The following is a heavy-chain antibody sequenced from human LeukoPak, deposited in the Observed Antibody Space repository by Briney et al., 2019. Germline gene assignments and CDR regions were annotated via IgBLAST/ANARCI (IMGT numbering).Heavy chain of an antibody. Sequence: LAGGSLRLSCAASGFTFSSYGMHWVRQAPGKGLEWVAVIWYDGSNKYYADSVKGRFTISRDNSKNTLYLQMNSLRAEDTAVYYCARCSGSPRRYFQHWGQGTLVTVSS. J-gene: IGHJ1*01. CDR3: ARCSGSPRRYFQH. V-gene: IGHV3-33*01. D-gene: IGHD1-26*01. CDR2: IWYDGSNK. CDR1: GFTFSSYG.